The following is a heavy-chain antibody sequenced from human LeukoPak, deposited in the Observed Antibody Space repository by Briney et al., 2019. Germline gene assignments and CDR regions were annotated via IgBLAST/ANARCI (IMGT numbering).Heavy chain of an antibody. J-gene: IGHJ5*02. V-gene: IGHV1-46*01. D-gene: IGHD5-24*01. Sequence: GXSVXXXCXAFGYTFTSNYMHWVRQAPGQGPEWMGVISPSGGSTTYAQKFQGRVTLTREMSTSTDYLEVSRLRSEDTDVYYCXXXXXVRDEAWWFNPWGQGTLVTVSS. CDR2: ISPSGGST. CDR3: XXXXXVRDEAWWFNP. CDR1: GYTFTSNY.